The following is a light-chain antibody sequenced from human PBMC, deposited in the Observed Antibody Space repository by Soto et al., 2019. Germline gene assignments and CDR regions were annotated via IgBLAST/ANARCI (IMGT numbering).Light chain of an antibody. V-gene: IGKV1-9*01. Sequence: TQLTQSPSSLSASVGDRVTITCRASQGISSSLAWYQQQPGKAPKLLIYAASTLQSGVPSRSSGSGSGTDFTLTISSLQPEDFATYYCQQLKSFPLSFGGGTK. CDR2: AAS. CDR3: QQLKSFPLS. J-gene: IGKJ4*01. CDR1: QGISSS.